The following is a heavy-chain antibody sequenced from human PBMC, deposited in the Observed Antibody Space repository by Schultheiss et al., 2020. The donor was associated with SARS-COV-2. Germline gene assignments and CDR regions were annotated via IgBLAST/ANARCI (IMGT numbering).Heavy chain of an antibody. CDR3: ARGEYSSSWYWPGYYYYYGMDV. CDR2: INPNSGGT. Sequence: ASVKVSCKASGYTFTSYAMNWVRQAPGQGLEWMGWINPNSGGTNYAQKFQGRVTMTRNTSISTAYMELSSLRSEDTAVYYCARGEYSSSWYWPGYYYYYGMDVWGQGTTVTVSS. J-gene: IGHJ6*02. CDR1: GYTFTSYA. V-gene: IGHV1-8*02. D-gene: IGHD6-13*01.